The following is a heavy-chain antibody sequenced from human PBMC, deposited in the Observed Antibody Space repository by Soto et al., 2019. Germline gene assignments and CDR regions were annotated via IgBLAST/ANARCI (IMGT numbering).Heavy chain of an antibody. Sequence: PGGSLRLSCAASGFTFSSYEMNWVRQAPGKGLEWVSYISSHSTTIYYADSVKGRFTISRDNAKNSLYLRMNSLRAEDTAVYYCASRYYYHAESYYYGLDVWGQGTTVTVSS. D-gene: IGHD3-10*01. CDR1: GFTFSSYE. J-gene: IGHJ6*02. CDR2: ISSHSTTI. CDR3: ASRYYYHAESYYYGLDV. V-gene: IGHV3-48*03.